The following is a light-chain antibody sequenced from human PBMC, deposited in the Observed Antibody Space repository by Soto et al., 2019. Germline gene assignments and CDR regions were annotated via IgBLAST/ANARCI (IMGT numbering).Light chain of an antibody. J-gene: IGLJ2*01. CDR2: DVS. V-gene: IGLV2-14*01. CDR3: SSYTSSSTPL. Sequence: QSALTQPASVSGSPGRSITISCTGTSSDVGAYNYVSWYQQYPGKAPKLMIYDVSTRPSGVSNRFSGSKSGNTASLTISGLQAEDEADDYCSSYTSSSTPLFGGGTQLTVL. CDR1: SSDVGAYNY.